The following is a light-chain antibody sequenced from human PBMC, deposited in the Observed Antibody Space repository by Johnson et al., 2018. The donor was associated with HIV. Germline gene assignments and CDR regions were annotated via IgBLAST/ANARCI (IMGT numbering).Light chain of an antibody. J-gene: IGLJ1*01. Sequence: QSVLTQPPSVSAAPGQKVTISCSGSSSNIGNNYVSWYQQLPGTAPKLLIYENNKRPSGIPDRFSGSKSGTSATLGITGLQTVDEADYYCGTWDDSLRALYVFGTGTKVTVL. V-gene: IGLV1-51*02. CDR3: GTWDDSLRALYV. CDR1: SSNIGNNY. CDR2: ENN.